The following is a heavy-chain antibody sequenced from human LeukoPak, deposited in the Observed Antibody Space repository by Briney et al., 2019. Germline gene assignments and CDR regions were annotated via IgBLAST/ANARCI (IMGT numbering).Heavy chain of an antibody. CDR1: GGSISSYY. D-gene: IGHD4-23*01. CDR2: IYYSGST. CDR3: ARGGGNWPLDY. V-gene: IGHV4-59*01. J-gene: IGHJ4*02. Sequence: PSETLSLTCTVSGGSISSYYWSWIRQPPGKGLEWIGYIYYSGSTNYNPSLKSRVTISVDTSKNQFSLKLNSVTAADTAVYYCARGGGNWPLDYWGQGTLVTVSS.